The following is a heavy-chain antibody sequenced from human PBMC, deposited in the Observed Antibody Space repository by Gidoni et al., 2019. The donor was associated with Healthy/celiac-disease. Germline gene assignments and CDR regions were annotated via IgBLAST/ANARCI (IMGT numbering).Heavy chain of an antibody. CDR2: ISSSGSTI. CDR1: GLPFSSYE. V-gene: IGHV3-48*03. CDR3: AREGGGYSYGFDY. Sequence: EVQLVESGGGLVQPGGSLRLHCAASGLPFSSYEMNWVRQAPGKGLECVSYISSSGSTIYYADSVKGRFTISRDNAKNSLYLQMNSLRAEDTAVYYCAREGGGYSYGFDYWGQGTLVTVSS. D-gene: IGHD5-18*01. J-gene: IGHJ4*02.